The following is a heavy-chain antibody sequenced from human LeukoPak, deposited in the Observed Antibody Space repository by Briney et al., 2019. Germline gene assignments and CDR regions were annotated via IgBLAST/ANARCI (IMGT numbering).Heavy chain of an antibody. CDR1: GGSISSSRYY. CDR3: ARLLSDPIFSVENYFDY. CDR2: IYYSGST. V-gene: IGHV4-39*01. Sequence: SETLSLTCTVSGGSISSSRYYWGWIRQPPGKGLEWIGSIYYSGSTYYNPSLKSRVTISVDTSKNQFSLKLSSVTAADTAVYYCARLLSDPIFSVENYFDYWGQGTLVTVSS. J-gene: IGHJ4*02. D-gene: IGHD3-16*02.